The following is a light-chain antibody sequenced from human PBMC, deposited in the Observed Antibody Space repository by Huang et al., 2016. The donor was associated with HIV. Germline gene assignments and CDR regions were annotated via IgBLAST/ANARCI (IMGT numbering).Light chain of an antibody. CDR3: QQYNTFWT. Sequence: DIQMTQSPSTLSASVGDRVTITCRASQTVSTWVAWYQQKPGKAPKRLMYKASTLESGVSSRFSGSGSGTEFTLTISSLQPDDFATYYCQQYNTFWTFGQGTKVDVK. CDR1: QTVSTW. J-gene: IGKJ1*01. V-gene: IGKV1-5*03. CDR2: KAS.